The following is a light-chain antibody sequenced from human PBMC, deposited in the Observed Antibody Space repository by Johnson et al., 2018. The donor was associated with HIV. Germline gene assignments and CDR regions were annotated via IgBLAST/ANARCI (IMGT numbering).Light chain of an antibody. V-gene: IGLV1-51*02. CDR2: ENN. J-gene: IGLJ1*01. CDR1: SSNIGTNY. Sequence: QSVLTQPPSVSAAPGQKVTISCSGSSSNIGTNYVFWYQQLPGTAPKPLIYENNKRPQGLPDRSSGSQSGTSATLALTGLQTGDESDYYCGTWDSSWGVFGTGTKVTVL. CDR3: GTWDSSWGV.